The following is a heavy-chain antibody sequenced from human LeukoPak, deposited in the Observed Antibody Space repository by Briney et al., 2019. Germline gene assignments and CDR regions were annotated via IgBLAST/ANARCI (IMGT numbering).Heavy chain of an antibody. CDR3: VRQMVGASFDY. CDR2: IKQDGSET. V-gene: IGHV3-7*01. J-gene: IGHJ4*02. D-gene: IGHD1-26*01. Sequence: GGSLRLSCAASGFTFRNYWMSWVRQAPGKGLEWVANIKQDGSETYYVDSVRGRFTFSRDNAENSVYLQMNSLRAEDTAIYYCVRQMVGASFDYWGQGTLVTVSS. CDR1: GFTFRNYW.